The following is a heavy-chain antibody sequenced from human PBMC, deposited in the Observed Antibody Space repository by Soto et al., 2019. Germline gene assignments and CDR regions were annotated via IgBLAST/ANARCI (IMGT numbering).Heavy chain of an antibody. D-gene: IGHD6-13*01. CDR1: GFTFGGYA. J-gene: IGHJ4*02. V-gene: IGHV3-23*01. CDR3: VKDRSIWYAHPPDN. CDR2: ISNSGDST. Sequence: EVQLLESGGGLAQPGGSLRLSCAASGFTFGGYAMSWVRQAPGRGLEWVSGISNSGDSTYYADSVKGRFTISRDNSRNTLHLQMNRLRVEDTAVYYCVKDRSIWYAHPPDNWGQGTLVTVSS.